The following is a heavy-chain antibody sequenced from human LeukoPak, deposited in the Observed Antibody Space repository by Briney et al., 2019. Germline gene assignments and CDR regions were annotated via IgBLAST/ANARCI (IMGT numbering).Heavy chain of an antibody. CDR3: AREIGLVGEIDY. CDR2: IYYSGST. V-gene: IGHV4-39*07. Sequence: SETLSLTCTVSGGSISSSSYYWGWIRQPPGKGLEWIGSIYYSGSTYYNPSLKSRVTISVDTSKNQFSLKLSSVTAADTAVYYCAREIGLVGEIDYWGQGTLVTVSS. J-gene: IGHJ4*02. D-gene: IGHD6-19*01. CDR1: GGSISSSSYY.